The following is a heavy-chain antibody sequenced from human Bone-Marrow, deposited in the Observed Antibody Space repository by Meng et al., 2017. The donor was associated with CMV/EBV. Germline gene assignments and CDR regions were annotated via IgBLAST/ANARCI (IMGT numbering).Heavy chain of an antibody. V-gene: IGHV3-21*01. Sequence: GESLKISCAASGFTFSSYSMNWVRQAPGKGLEWVSSISSSSSYIYYADSVKGRFTISRDNAKNSLYLQMNSLRAEDTAVYYCAKGLPGIAAALGVWGQGTTVTVSS. CDR1: GFTFSSYS. CDR3: AKGLPGIAAALGV. D-gene: IGHD6-13*01. J-gene: IGHJ6*02. CDR2: ISSSSSYI.